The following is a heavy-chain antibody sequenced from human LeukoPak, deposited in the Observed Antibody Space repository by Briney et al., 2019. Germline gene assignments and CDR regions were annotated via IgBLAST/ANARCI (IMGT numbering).Heavy chain of an antibody. CDR3: AAWGSFNSWHLFLQH. CDR1: GGSISSPNYF. J-gene: IGHJ1*01. Sequence: SETLSLTCTVSGGSISSPNYFWGWIRQPPGKGLEWIGTASYSGSTYYIPSLKSRVTISVDTSKSYFYLSLTSVTAADTAMYYCAAWGSFNSWHLFLQHWGQGTLATVSS. CDR2: ASYSGST. D-gene: IGHD3-16*01. V-gene: IGHV4-39*02.